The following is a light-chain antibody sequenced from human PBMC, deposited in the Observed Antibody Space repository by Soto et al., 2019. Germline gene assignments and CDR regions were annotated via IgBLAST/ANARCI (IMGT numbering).Light chain of an antibody. Sequence: DILMTQSPLSLPVTPGEPASISCKSSHSLLHTDGNNYLEWYLQKPGQSPQLLIYLGSRRPSGGPDRVSGSGSGTDFTLEISRVGADDVGVYFSMKTLRVPAWTFGQGTKG. V-gene: IGKV2-28*01. CDR1: HSLLHTDGNNY. CDR3: MKTLRVPAWT. CDR2: LGS. J-gene: IGKJ1*01.